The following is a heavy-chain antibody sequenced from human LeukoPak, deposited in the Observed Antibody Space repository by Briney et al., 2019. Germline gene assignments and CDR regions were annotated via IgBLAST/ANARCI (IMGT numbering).Heavy chain of an antibody. CDR2: IYYSGST. V-gene: IGHV4-59*01. Sequence: SETLSLTCTVSGGSISSYYWSWIRQPPGKGLEWIGYIYYSGSTNYNPSLKSRVTISVDTSKNQFSLKLSSVTAADTAVYYCARDRDGSYENWGQGTLVTVSS. CDR1: GGSISSYY. CDR3: ARDRDGSYEN. D-gene: IGHD1-26*01. J-gene: IGHJ4*02.